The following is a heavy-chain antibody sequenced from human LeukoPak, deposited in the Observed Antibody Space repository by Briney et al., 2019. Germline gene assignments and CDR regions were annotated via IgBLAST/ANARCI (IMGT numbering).Heavy chain of an antibody. D-gene: IGHD5-18*01. V-gene: IGHV4-59*08. CDR3: ARVGYSYSWSSDY. CDR2: IHYSGSS. Sequence: SETLSLTCSVSGDSVSGFYWNWIRQPPGKQLEWIGNIHYSGSSNYNPSLKSRVTMSIDTSRNQFFLKLTSVTAADTAVYYCARVGYSYSWSSDYWGQGTLVIVSS. CDR1: GDSVSGFY. J-gene: IGHJ4*02.